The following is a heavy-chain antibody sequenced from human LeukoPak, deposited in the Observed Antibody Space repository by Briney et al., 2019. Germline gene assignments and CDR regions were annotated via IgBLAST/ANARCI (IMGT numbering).Heavy chain of an antibody. Sequence: GGSLRLSCAASRFTFSDYYMSWVRQAPGKGLEWVSTIYSGGSTYYANSVKGRFTISRDISKNMLYLQMNSLSVEDTATYYCARGGDYGLLWGQGTLVTVSS. V-gene: IGHV3-53*01. CDR2: IYSGGST. CDR1: RFTFSDYY. J-gene: IGHJ4*02. D-gene: IGHD4/OR15-4a*01. CDR3: ARGGDYGLL.